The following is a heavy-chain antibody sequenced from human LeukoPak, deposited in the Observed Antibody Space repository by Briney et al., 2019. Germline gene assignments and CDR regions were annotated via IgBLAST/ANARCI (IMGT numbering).Heavy chain of an antibody. D-gene: IGHD3-22*01. V-gene: IGHV3-15*01. Sequence: GGSLRLSCAASGFTFSSYAMSWVRQAPGKGLEWVGRNKSNPDGGAADYAAPVKGRFTISRDDSKNTLYLQMYSLKTEDSAVYYCAKGSYYDSSGSFYFDYWGQGTLVTVSS. CDR1: GFTFSSYA. J-gene: IGHJ4*02. CDR2: NKSNPDGGAA. CDR3: AKGSYYDSSGSFYFDY.